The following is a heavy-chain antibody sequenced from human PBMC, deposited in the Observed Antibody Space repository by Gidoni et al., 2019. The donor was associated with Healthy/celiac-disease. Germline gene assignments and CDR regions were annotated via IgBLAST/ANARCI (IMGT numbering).Heavy chain of an antibody. V-gene: IGHV3-30*03. J-gene: IGHJ4*02. Sequence: QVQLVESGGGVVQPGRSLGLSCSASGFTLSSYGMHWVRQATGKGLEWVAVISYDGSNKYYADSVKGRFTISRDNSKNTLYLQMNSLRAEDTAVYYCASGIAAAGPNFDYWGQGTLVTVSS. CDR2: ISYDGSNK. CDR1: GFTLSSYG. D-gene: IGHD6-13*01. CDR3: ASGIAAAGPNFDY.